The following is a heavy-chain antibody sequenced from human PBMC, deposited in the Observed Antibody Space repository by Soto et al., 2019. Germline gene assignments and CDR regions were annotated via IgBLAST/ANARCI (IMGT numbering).Heavy chain of an antibody. D-gene: IGHD2-15*01. V-gene: IGHV3-30-3*01. J-gene: IGHJ6*02. Sequence: QVQLVESGGGVVQPGGSLRLSCAASGFTFRNHAMHWVRQAPGKGLECLAVIAHDGSNAFYRDSVKGRFTVSRDNSKNALYLYMNSLRSEDMGVYYCARGDREDILVVVGARPGEYGTDIWGQGTTVIFSS. CDR1: GFTFRNHA. CDR3: ARGDREDILVVVGARPGEYGTDI. CDR2: IAHDGSNA.